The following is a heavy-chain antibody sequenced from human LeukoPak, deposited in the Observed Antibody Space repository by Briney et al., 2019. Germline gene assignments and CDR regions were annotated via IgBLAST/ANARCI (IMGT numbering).Heavy chain of an antibody. Sequence: SETLSLTCTVSGGSISSSSYYWGWIRQAPGKGLEWIGSIYYSGSTYYNPSLKSRVTISGDPSKHHFPLKLSSVTAADTAVYYCAGGGVIVVFPHYWGQGTLVTVSS. CDR1: GGSISSSSYY. D-gene: IGHD2-2*01. CDR2: IYYSGST. V-gene: IGHV4-39*02. CDR3: AGGGVIVVFPHY. J-gene: IGHJ4*02.